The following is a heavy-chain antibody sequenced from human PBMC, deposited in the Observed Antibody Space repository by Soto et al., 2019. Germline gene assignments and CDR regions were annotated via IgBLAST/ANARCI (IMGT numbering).Heavy chain of an antibody. CDR1: GGSITIGNW. CDR2: IYHSGST. V-gene: IGHV4-4*02. CDR3: ATSNWFDP. Sequence: SETLSLTCAVSGGSITIGNWWTWVRQPPGKGLEWIGEIYHSGSTNYNPSLKSRVTISVDTSKNQFSLKLSSVTAADTAVYYCATSNWFDPWGQGTLGTVSS. J-gene: IGHJ5*02.